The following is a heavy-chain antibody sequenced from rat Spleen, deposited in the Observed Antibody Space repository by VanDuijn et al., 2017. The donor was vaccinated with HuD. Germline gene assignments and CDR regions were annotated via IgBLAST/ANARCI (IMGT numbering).Heavy chain of an antibody. V-gene: IGHV2-1*01. CDR2: IQNGGNT. CDR3: TRSYGGYSQHWFAY. CDR1: GFSLSSYG. Sequence: QVQLKESGPGLVQPSQTLSLTCTVSGFSLSSYGVIWVRQPPGKGLEWMGRIQNGGNTDYNSALKSRLSISRDTSKSQVFLKMNSVQTEDTAIYFCTRSYGGYSQHWFAYWGQGTLVTVSS. J-gene: IGHJ3*01. D-gene: IGHD1-11*01.